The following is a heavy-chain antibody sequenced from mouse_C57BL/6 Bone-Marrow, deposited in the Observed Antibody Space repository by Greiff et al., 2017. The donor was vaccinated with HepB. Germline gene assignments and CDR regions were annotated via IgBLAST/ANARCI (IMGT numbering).Heavy chain of an antibody. CDR2: ISDGGSYT. D-gene: IGHD1-1*01. J-gene: IGHJ3*01. V-gene: IGHV5-4*01. CDR1: GFTFSSYA. Sequence: EVQRVESGGGLVKPGGSLKLSCAASGFTFSSYAMSWVRQTPEKRLEWVATISDGGSYTYYPDNVKGRFTISRDNAKNNLYLQMSHLKSEDTAMYYCGGGRDYYGSSAGFAYWGQGTLVTVSA. CDR3: GGGRDYYGSSAGFAY.